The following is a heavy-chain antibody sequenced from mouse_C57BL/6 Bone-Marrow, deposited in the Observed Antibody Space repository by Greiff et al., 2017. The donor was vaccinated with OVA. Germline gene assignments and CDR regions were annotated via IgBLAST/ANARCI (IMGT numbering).Heavy chain of an antibody. V-gene: IGHV7-1*01. CDR2: SRNKANDYTT. Sequence: EVKVVESGGGLVQSGRSLRLSCATSGFTFSDFYMEWVRQAPGKGLEWIAASRNKANDYTTEYSASVKGRFIVSRDTSQSILYLQMNALRAEDTAIYYCARDAGYLDYWGQGTTLTVSS. J-gene: IGHJ2*01. CDR1: GFTFSDFY. CDR3: ARDAGYLDY.